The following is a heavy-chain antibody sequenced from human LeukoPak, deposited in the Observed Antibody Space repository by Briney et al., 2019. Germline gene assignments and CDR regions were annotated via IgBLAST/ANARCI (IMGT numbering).Heavy chain of an antibody. J-gene: IGHJ4*02. V-gene: IGHV3-23*01. CDR3: AKGMYYYDSSGYFVFDS. CDR1: GFTFRNYA. Sequence: GGSLRLSCVASGFTFRNYAMTWVRQAPGKGLEWVSTISVSGGTTHYADSVKGRFTISRDNSKNAVYLQMYSLGAEDTAVYYCAKGMYYYDSSGYFVFDSWGQGTLVTVSS. CDR2: ISVSGGTT. D-gene: IGHD3-22*01.